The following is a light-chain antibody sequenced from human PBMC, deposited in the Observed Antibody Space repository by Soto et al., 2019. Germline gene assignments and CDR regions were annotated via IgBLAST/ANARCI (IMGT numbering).Light chain of an antibody. J-gene: IGKJ1*01. CDR2: AAS. CDR1: QGISSY. Sequence: EIQMTHSPSSLSASVGDRVTITCRASQGISSYLNWYQQKPGKAPKLLIYAASSLQSGVPSRFSGSGSGTDFTLTISSLQPEDFATYYCQQSYSTLWTFGQGTKVDI. CDR3: QQSYSTLWT. V-gene: IGKV1-39*01.